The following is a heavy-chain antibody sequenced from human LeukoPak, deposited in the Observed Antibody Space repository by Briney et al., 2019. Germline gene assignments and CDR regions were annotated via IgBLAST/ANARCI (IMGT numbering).Heavy chain of an antibody. CDR2: ISGHGGST. V-gene: IGHV3-23*01. CDR1: GFTFSAYA. Sequence: AGSLRLSCAASGFTFSAYAMTWVRQAPGKGLEWVSGISGHGGSTFYANSVKGRFTISRDNSKNTLYLQMNSLRAEDTAVYYCAKEVEPRDNWGQGTLVTVSS. CDR3: AKEVEPRDN. J-gene: IGHJ4*02. D-gene: IGHD1-26*01.